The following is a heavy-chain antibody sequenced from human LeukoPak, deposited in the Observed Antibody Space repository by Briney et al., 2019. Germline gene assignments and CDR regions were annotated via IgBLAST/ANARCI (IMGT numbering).Heavy chain of an antibody. CDR2: IRYDGSNK. D-gene: IGHD7-27*01. V-gene: IGHV3-30*02. Sequence: GGSLRLSCAASGFTFSSYGMHWVRQAPGKGLEWVAFIRYDGSNKYYADSVKGRFTISRDNAKSSLYLQMNSLRVEDTAVYYCAKDLNWENYWGQGTLVTVSS. CDR3: AKDLNWENY. CDR1: GFTFSSYG. J-gene: IGHJ4*02.